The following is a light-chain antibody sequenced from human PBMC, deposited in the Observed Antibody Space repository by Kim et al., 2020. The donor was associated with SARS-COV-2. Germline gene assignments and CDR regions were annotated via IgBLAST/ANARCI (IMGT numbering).Light chain of an antibody. V-gene: IGLV3-1*01. J-gene: IGLJ2*01. Sequence: SVCPGKTARIICSGEGLGHRYGGWYRHKPGQSPEVVIYQDTQRPSGIPERFSGYNSGNTATLTISGTQDVDEADYYCQVWDSTTTVFGGGTQLTVL. CDR3: QVWDSTTTV. CDR2: QDT. CDR1: GLGHRY.